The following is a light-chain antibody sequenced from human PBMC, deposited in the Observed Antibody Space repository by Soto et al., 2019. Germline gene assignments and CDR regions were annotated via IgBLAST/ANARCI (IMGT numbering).Light chain of an antibody. CDR3: QQRSNWLL. J-gene: IGKJ2*01. Sequence: EIVLTQSPATLSLSPGERATLSCRASQSVSSYLAWYQQKPGQAPRLLIYDASNRATGIPARFSGSGSGTDFPLTISSLEPEDFAVYYCQQRSNWLLFGQGPKLEIK. CDR1: QSVSSY. CDR2: DAS. V-gene: IGKV3-11*01.